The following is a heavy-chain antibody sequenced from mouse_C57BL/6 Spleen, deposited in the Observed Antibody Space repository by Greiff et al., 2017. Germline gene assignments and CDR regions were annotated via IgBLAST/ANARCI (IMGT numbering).Heavy chain of an antibody. CDR3: AREDYYYAMDY. J-gene: IGHJ4*01. Sequence: ESGPGLVKPSQSLSLTCSVTGYSITSGYYWNWIRQFPGNKLEWMGYISYDGSNNYNPSLKNRISITRDTSTNQFFLKLNSVTTEDTATYYCAREDYYYAMDYWGQGTSVTVSS. V-gene: IGHV3-6*01. CDR1: GYSITSGYY. CDR2: ISYDGSN.